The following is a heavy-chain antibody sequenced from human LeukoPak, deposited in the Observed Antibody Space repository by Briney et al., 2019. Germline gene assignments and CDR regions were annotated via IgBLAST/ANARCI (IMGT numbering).Heavy chain of an antibody. CDR1: GASISGSGYY. J-gene: IGHJ4*02. CDR3: VKSGGYGLIDY. D-gene: IGHD1-26*01. V-gene: IGHV4-39*01. CDR2: IYSSGST. Sequence: KPSETLSLTCAVSGASISGSGYYWGWIRQPPGKGLEWIGNIYSSGSTYYNASLQSRVTISIDTSKNQFSLRLSSVTAADTAMYYCVKSGGYGLIDYWGQGTRVTVSS.